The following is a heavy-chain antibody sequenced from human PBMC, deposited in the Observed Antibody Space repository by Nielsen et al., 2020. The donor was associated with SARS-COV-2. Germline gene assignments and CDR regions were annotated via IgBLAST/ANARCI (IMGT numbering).Heavy chain of an antibody. D-gene: IGHD3-22*01. CDR1: GFTFSSYG. J-gene: IGHJ4*02. CDR3: ATDYYDSSGYLYFDY. CDR2: ISYDGSNK. V-gene: IGHV3-30*03. Sequence: GESLKISCAASGFTFSSYGMHWVRQAPGKGLEWVAVISYDGSNKYYADSVKGRSTISRDNSKNTLYLQMNSLRAEDTAVYYCATDYYDSSGYLYFDYWGQGTLVTVSS.